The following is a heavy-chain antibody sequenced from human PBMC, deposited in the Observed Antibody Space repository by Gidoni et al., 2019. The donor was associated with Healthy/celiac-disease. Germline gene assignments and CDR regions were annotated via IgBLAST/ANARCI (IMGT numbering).Heavy chain of an antibody. CDR1: RFPFTTYG. D-gene: IGHD3-16*01. J-gene: IGHJ6*02. V-gene: IGHV3-33*01. CDR2: IWYDGSNK. CDR3: ARDRVLMRGGFYYGMDV. Sequence: VQLVESGGGVVQPGRSLRLYCAASRFPFTTYGMPWVRQAPGKGLEWVAVIWYDGSNKYYADSVKGRFTISRDKSKNTLYLQMNSLRAEDTAVYYCARDRVLMRGGFYYGMDVWGQGTTVTVSS.